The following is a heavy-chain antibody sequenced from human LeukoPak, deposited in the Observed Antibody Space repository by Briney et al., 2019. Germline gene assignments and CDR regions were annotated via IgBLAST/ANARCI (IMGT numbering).Heavy chain of an antibody. V-gene: IGHV4-59*01. CDR3: ARAIPDGNLDY. J-gene: IGHJ4*02. CDR2: IYYSGST. D-gene: IGHD4-23*01. Sequence: SETLSLTCTVSGGSISSYYWSRIRQPPGKGLEWIGYIYYSGSTNYNPSLKSRVTISVDMSKNQFSLKLSSVTAADTAVYYCARAIPDGNLDYWGQGALVTVSS. CDR1: GGSISSYY.